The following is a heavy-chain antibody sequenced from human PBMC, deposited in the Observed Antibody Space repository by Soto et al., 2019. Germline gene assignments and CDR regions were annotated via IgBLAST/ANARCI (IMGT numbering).Heavy chain of an antibody. D-gene: IGHD3-10*01. CDR2: IDSSSSFI. CDR1: GFTFSSHA. Sequence: EVQLVESGGGLVKPGGSLRLSCAASGFTFSSHAMNWVRQAPGKGLEWVSSIDSSSSFIYYADSVKGRFTISRDNAKNSLYLQMSSLRAEDTAVYYCARDPLWFGEIGYFDYWGLGALVTVSS. J-gene: IGHJ4*02. V-gene: IGHV3-21*01. CDR3: ARDPLWFGEIGYFDY.